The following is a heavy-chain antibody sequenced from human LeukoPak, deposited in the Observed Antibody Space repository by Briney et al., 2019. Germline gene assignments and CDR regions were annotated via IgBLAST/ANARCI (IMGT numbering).Heavy chain of an antibody. V-gene: IGHV3-21*01. CDR2: VSSTSFHI. D-gene: IGHD3-10*01. CDR1: GFTFSSYT. J-gene: IGHJ3*02. CDR3: AREPMVRGVNTDAFDI. Sequence: PGGSLRLSCAASGFTFSSYTMNWVRQAPGKGLEWVASVSSTSFHIYYADSVKGRFTISRDNAKKSLYLQMNSLRGEDTAVYYCAREPMVRGVNTDAFDIWGQGTMVTVSS.